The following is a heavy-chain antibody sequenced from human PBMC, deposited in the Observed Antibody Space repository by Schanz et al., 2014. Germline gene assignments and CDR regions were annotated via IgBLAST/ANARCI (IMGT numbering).Heavy chain of an antibody. CDR1: GFTFSDYY. CDR3: VRDSFFAFDY. Sequence: QVRLVESGGGLVKPGGSLRLSCAASGFTFSDYYMSWIRQAPGKGLEWVSYVSRSTPDIYYADSVKGRFTMSRDNAKNAVVLQMNSLRAEDTAVYYCVRDSFFAFDYWGQGTLVTVSS. J-gene: IGHJ4*02. CDR2: VSRSTPDI. D-gene: IGHD3-3*01. V-gene: IGHV3-11*06.